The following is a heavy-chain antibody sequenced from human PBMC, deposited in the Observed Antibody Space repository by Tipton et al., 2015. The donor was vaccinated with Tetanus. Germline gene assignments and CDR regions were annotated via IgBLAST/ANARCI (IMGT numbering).Heavy chain of an antibody. Sequence: QLVQSGAEVKKPGESLRISCKGSGYSFTSYWISWVRQMPGTGLEWMGRIDPSDSYTNYSPSFQGHVTISADKSISTAYLQWSSLKASDTAMYYCARGLVYDSSGYYYSGFDWGQGTLVTVSS. CDR1: GYSFTSYW. CDR3: ARGLVYDSSGYYYSGFD. V-gene: IGHV5-10-1*01. CDR2: IDPSDSYT. J-gene: IGHJ4*02. D-gene: IGHD3-22*01.